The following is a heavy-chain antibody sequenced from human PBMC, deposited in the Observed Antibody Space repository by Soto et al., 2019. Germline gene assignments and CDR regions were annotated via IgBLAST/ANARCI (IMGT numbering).Heavy chain of an antibody. CDR3: ARVRYCSGGSCPVGFDP. Sequence: QVQLQESGPGLVQPSQTLSLTCTVSGGSISTGGYYWSWSRQHPGKGLEWIGYIYYSVSAYYNPSQKSRLLISVDASRNHFSLMLSSVTAADTAVYYCARVRYCSGGSCPVGFDPWGQGTLVTVSS. CDR2: IYYSVSA. V-gene: IGHV4-31*03. D-gene: IGHD2-15*01. J-gene: IGHJ5*02. CDR1: GGSISTGGYY.